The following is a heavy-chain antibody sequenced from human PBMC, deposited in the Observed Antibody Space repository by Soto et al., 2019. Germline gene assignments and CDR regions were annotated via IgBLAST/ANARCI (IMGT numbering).Heavy chain of an antibody. CDR1: GGSISSGDYY. D-gene: IGHD3-22*01. J-gene: IGHJ4*02. CDR3: ARLARIVVEC. Sequence: SETLSLTCTVSGGSISSGDYYWSWIRQPPGKGLEWIGYIYYSGSTYYNPSLKSRVTISVDTSRNQFSLKLSSVTAADTAVYYCARLARIVVECWGQGTLVTVSS. V-gene: IGHV4-30-4*01. CDR2: IYYSGST.